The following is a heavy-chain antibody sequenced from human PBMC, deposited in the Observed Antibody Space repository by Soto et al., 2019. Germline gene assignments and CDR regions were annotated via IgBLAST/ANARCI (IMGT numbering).Heavy chain of an antibody. V-gene: IGHV4-34*01. J-gene: IGHJ4*02. Sequence: SETLSLTCAVNGGSLRGCYWNWIRQSPGKGLEWIGEINQSGGTKYNPSLKSRGSISVVASTNQFSLKLNSVTAADTAVYYCGRVPARGADYWGKGTRVTVPS. CDR3: GRVPARGADY. CDR1: GGSLRGCY. CDR2: INQSGGT.